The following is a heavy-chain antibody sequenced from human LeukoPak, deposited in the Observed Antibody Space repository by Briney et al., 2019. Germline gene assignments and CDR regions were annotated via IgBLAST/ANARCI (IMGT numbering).Heavy chain of an antibody. V-gene: IGHV4-30-4*08. D-gene: IGHD3-3*01. CDR2: IYYSGST. Sequence: SETLSLTCTVSGGSISSGDYYWSWIRQPPGKGLEWIGYIYYSGSTYYNPPLKSRVTISVDTSKNQFSLKLSSVTAADTAVYYCARDSIFGVVLDYWGQGTLVTVSS. J-gene: IGHJ4*02. CDR3: ARDSIFGVVLDY. CDR1: GGSISSGDYY.